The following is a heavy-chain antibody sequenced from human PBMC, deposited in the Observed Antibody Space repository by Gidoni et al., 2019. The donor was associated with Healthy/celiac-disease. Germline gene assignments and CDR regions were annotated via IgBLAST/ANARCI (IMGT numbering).Heavy chain of an antibody. V-gene: IGHV4-34*01. J-gene: IGHJ5*02. CDR2: INHSGST. D-gene: IGHD3-10*01. Sequence: VQLQQWGAGLLKPSETLSLTCAVYGGSFSGYYWSWIRQPPGKGLEWIGEINHSGSTNYNPSLKSRVTISVDTSKNQFSLKLSSVTAADTAVYYCARGTYYGSGSYYKRERNWFDPWGQGTLVTVSS. CDR1: GGSFSGYY. CDR3: ARGTYYGSGSYYKRERNWFDP.